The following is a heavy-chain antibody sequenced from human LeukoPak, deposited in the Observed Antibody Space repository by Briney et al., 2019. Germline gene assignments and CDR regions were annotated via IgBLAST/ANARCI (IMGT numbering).Heavy chain of an antibody. Sequence: PSETLSLTCTVSGGSISSSSYYWGWIRQPPGKGLEWIGSIYYSGSTYYNPSLKSRVTISVDTSKNQFSLKLSSVTAADTAVYYCATYYYHRRGLDYWGQGTLVTVSS. CDR1: GGSISSSSYY. CDR3: ATYYYHRRGLDY. D-gene: IGHD3-10*01. CDR2: IYYSGST. J-gene: IGHJ4*02. V-gene: IGHV4-39*01.